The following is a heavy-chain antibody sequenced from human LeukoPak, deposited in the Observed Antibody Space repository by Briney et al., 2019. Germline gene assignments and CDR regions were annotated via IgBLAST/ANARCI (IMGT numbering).Heavy chain of an antibody. CDR3: ARFSGYCSSTSCSYYFDY. CDR2: IYPGDSDT. J-gene: IGHJ4*02. Sequence: GESLKISCKGSGYSFTGYWIGWVRQMPGKGLEWMGIIYPGDSDTRYSPSFQGQVTISADKSISTAYLQWSSLKASDTAMYYCARFSGYCSSTSCSYYFDYWGQGTLVTVSS. D-gene: IGHD2-2*01. V-gene: IGHV5-51*01. CDR1: GYSFTGYW.